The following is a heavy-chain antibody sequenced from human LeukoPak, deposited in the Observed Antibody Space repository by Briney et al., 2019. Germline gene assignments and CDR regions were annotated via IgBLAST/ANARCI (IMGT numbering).Heavy chain of an antibody. D-gene: IGHD6-13*01. CDR3: ARFTRGIAANFDY. CDR2: IKQDGSEK. V-gene: IGHV3-7*01. CDR1: GFTFSSYW. Sequence: GGSLRLSCAASGFTFSSYWMSWVRQAPGKGLEWVANIKQDGSEKYYVDSVKGRFTISRDNAKNSLYLQMNSLRAEDTAVYYCARFTRGIAANFDYWGQGTLVTVSS. J-gene: IGHJ4*02.